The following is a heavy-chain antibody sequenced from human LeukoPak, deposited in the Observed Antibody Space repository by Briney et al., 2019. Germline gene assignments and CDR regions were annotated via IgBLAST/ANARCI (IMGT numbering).Heavy chain of an antibody. D-gene: IGHD2-21*02. CDR1: GYTFTGYY. Sequence: SVKVSCKASGYTFTGYYMHWVRQAPGQGLEWMGGIIPIFGTANYAQKFQGRVTITADESTSTAYMELSSLRSEDTAVYYCARGGCGGDCYPLDYYGMDVWGQGTTVTVSS. V-gene: IGHV1-69*13. CDR2: IIPIFGTA. J-gene: IGHJ6*02. CDR3: ARGGCGGDCYPLDYYGMDV.